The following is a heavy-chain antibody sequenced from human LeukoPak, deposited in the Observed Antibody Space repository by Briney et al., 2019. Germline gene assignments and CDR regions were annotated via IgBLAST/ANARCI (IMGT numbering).Heavy chain of an antibody. J-gene: IGHJ3*02. CDR3: ARYSSSWYPNLGAFDI. CDR1: GGSISSYY. V-gene: IGHV4-4*07. D-gene: IGHD6-13*01. Sequence: SETLSLTCTVSGGSISSYYWSWVRQPAGKGPKWIGRIYTSGSTNYNPSLKSRVTISVDKSKNQFSLKLSSVTAADTAVYYCARYSSSWYPNLGAFDIWGQGTIVTVSS. CDR2: IYTSGST.